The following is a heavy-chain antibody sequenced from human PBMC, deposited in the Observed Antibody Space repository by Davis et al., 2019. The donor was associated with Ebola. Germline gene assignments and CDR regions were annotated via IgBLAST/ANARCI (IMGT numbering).Heavy chain of an antibody. V-gene: IGHV3-23*01. Sequence: GESLKISCAASGFTFSSYAMSWVRQAPGKGLEWVSAISGSGGSTYYADSVKGRFTISRDNSKNTLYLQMNSLRAEDTAVYYCAKDPTAGYCSGGSCYGDYYYYYGMDVWGQGTTVTVSS. CDR1: GFTFSSYA. J-gene: IGHJ6*02. CDR3: AKDPTAGYCSGGSCYGDYYYYYGMDV. D-gene: IGHD2-15*01. CDR2: ISGSGGST.